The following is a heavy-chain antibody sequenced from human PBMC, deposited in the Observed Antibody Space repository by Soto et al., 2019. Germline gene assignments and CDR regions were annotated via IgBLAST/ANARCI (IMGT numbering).Heavy chain of an antibody. Sequence: QITLKESGPTLVKPTQTLTLTCTFSGFSLSTTEVGVGWLRQPPGKALEWLALIYWDDDKRYSPSLRSRLTITKDTSKNLVVLTITNMDPVDTATYFCAHRFDWYYFDYWGQGTLVTVSS. CDR1: GFSLSTTEVG. J-gene: IGHJ4*02. CDR2: IYWDDDK. CDR3: AHRFDWYYFDY. V-gene: IGHV2-5*02. D-gene: IGHD3-9*01.